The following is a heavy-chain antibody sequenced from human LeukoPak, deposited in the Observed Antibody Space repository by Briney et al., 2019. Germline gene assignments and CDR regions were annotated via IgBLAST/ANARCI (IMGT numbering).Heavy chain of an antibody. V-gene: IGHV4-39*07. CDR2: IYYSGST. CDR3: ARGRLYSSQL. Sequence: SETLSLTCTVSGGSISSSSYYWGWIRQPPGKGLEWIGSIYYSGSTYYNPSLKSRVTISVDTSKNQFSLKLSSVTAADTAVYYCARGRLYSSQLWGQGTLVTVSS. J-gene: IGHJ4*02. D-gene: IGHD6-13*01. CDR1: GGSISSSSYY.